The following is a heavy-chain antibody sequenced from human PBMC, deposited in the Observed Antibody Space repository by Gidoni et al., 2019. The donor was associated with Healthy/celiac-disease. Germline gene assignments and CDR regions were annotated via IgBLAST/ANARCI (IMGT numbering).Heavy chain of an antibody. CDR1: GLTFGDSA. Sequence: EVQLVESGGGLVQPGRSLRLSCAASGLTFGDSAMHWVLQAPRKGLEWVSVISWNSGSIGYAASAKGRFTISRYNSRNSLYLQMNSLRAEDTALYYCARLSGVGATTGAAGFDYWGQGTLVTVSA. J-gene: IGHJ4*02. D-gene: IGHD1-26*01. CDR2: ISWNSGSI. CDR3: ARLSGVGATTGAAGFDY. V-gene: IGHV3-9*01.